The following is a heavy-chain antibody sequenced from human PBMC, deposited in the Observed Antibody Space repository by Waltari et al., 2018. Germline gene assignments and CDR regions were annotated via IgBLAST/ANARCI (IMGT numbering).Heavy chain of an antibody. V-gene: IGHV4-61*09. D-gene: IGHD2-21*01. CDR3: ARSDVVVAPARNNYYFPMEV. CDR1: GDSISGGYY. CDR2: IYSSGST. J-gene: IGHJ6*03. Sequence: QLQLQQSGPGLVKPSQTLSLACSLSGDSISGGYYCTWVRQTAGEGLEWLGYIYSSGSTKYNPSLQSRATISIVNKTQFSLKLAAVTAADTAVYYCARSDVVVAPARNNYYFPMEVWGQGTTVTVSS.